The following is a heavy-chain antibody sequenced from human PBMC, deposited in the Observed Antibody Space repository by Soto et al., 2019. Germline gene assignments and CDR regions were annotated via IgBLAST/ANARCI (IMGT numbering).Heavy chain of an antibody. V-gene: IGHV4-59*01. CDR3: ARARDVDTAMALDY. CDR2: IYYSGST. Sequence: CTVSVGSISSYYSSWIRQPPGKGREWIGYIYYSGSTNYNPSLKSRVTISVDTSKNQFSLKLSSVTAADTAVYYCARARDVDTAMALDYWGQGTLVIVSS. D-gene: IGHD5-18*01. J-gene: IGHJ4*02. CDR1: VGSISSYY.